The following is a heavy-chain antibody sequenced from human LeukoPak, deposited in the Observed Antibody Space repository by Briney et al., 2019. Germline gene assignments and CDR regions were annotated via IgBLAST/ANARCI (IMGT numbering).Heavy chain of an antibody. CDR3: ARGGARWLQFYYYYMDV. CDR1: GGSISSYY. D-gene: IGHD5-24*01. V-gene: IGHV4-4*07. J-gene: IGHJ6*03. CDR2: ISTSGST. Sequence: SETLSLTCTVSGGSISSYYWSWIRQPAGKGLESIGHISTSGSTNYNPSLKSRVTMSVDTSKNQFSLKLSSVTAADTAVYYCARGGARWLQFYYYYMDVWGKGTTVTVSS.